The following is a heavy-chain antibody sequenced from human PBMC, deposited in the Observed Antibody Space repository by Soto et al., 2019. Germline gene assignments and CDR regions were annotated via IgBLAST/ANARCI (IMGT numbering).Heavy chain of an antibody. CDR1: GFTFSDYS. V-gene: IGHV3-21*02. CDR2: IGNSNNPT. CDR3: AREEGYCNGGPCYRGAFDF. Sequence: EVQLVESGGGLVKPGGSPRLSCAASGFTFSDYSMLWVRQAPGKGLEWLAFIGNSNNPTFYADSVRGRFTISRDNPKKSVYLQRNSLREEDTAVYFCAREEGYCNGGPCYRGAFDFWGQGTIVTVSS. D-gene: IGHD2-15*01. J-gene: IGHJ3*01.